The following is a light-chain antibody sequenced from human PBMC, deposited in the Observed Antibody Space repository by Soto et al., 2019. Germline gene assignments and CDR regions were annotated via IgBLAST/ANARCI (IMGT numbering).Light chain of an antibody. Sequence: EVVMTQSPATLSLSPGEGATLSCRASQGIGDTLAWYQHKHGQTPRLLIYDKSTRATSGPTRFSGSRSGAEFTLTINSLQSEDFAVYYCQPYNNWPLTFGGGTKVDIK. J-gene: IGKJ4*01. CDR2: DKS. CDR3: QPYNNWPLT. CDR1: QGIGDT. V-gene: IGKV3-15*01.